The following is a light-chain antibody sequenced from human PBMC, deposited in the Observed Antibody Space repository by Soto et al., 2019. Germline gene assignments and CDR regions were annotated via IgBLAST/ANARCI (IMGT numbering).Light chain of an antibody. V-gene: IGKV3-11*01. J-gene: IGKJ4*01. Sequence: EIVLTQSPDTLSLSPGERATLSCRASQSVASYLAWYQQKPGQAPRLLIYDASNRSTGIPARFSGSGSGTDFTLTLGSLEPEDFAVYYCQQRSSWPRSFGGGTKVEIK. CDR1: QSVASY. CDR2: DAS. CDR3: QQRSSWPRS.